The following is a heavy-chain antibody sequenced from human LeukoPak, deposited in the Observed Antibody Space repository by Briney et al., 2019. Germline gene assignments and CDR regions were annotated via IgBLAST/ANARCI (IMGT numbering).Heavy chain of an antibody. CDR3: ARGGFGPSDALDI. Sequence: GGSLRLSCAASGFSVSIKYMNWVRQAPGKGLEWVSILYSSGTTYYANSVKGRFTISRDNSENKLFLQMHSLRAEDTAVYYCARGGFGPSDALDIWGQGTMVTVSS. CDR2: LYSSGTT. D-gene: IGHD3-10*01. J-gene: IGHJ3*02. CDR1: GFSVSIKY. V-gene: IGHV3-53*01.